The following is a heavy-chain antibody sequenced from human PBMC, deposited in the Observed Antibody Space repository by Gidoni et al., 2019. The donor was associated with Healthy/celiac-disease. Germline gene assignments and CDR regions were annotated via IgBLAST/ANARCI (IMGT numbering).Heavy chain of an antibody. CDR3: AGRPGIAAAGTSFGY. D-gene: IGHD6-13*01. V-gene: IGHV3-66*01. Sequence: EVQLVESGGGLVQPGGSLRLSCAASGFTVSSNYMSWVRQAPGKGLEWVSVIYSGGSTYYADSVKGRFTISRDNSKNTLYLQMNSLRAEDTAVYYCAGRPGIAAAGTSFGYWGQGTLVTVSS. J-gene: IGHJ4*02. CDR1: GFTVSSNY. CDR2: IYSGGST.